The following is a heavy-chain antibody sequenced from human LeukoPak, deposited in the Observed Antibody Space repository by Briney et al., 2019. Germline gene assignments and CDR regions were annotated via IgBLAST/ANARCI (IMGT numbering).Heavy chain of an antibody. Sequence: SETLSLTCTVSGGSISIYYWSWIRQPPGKGLEWIGYIYYSGSTNYNPSLKSRVTISVDTSKNQFSLKLSSVTAADTAVYYCAREEQLDYFDYCGRGTLVTVSS. CDR2: IYYSGST. CDR3: AREEQLDYFDY. V-gene: IGHV4-59*01. CDR1: GGSISIYY. D-gene: IGHD6-6*01. J-gene: IGHJ4*02.